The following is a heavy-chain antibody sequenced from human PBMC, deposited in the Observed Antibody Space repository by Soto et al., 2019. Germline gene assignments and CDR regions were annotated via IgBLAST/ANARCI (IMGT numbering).Heavy chain of an antibody. CDR3: ARDDRAAAAGTTYYFDY. V-gene: IGHV1-18*01. CDR1: GYIFTNYG. J-gene: IGHJ4*02. D-gene: IGHD6-13*01. CDR2: ISPYDGNT. Sequence: QVQLVQSEAEVKKPGASVKVSCKASGYIFTNYGLSWVRQAPEQGLQWMAWISPYDGNTHYAQNLQGRVTVTTDTSTSTAYMELRSLRSDDTAVYFCARDDRAAAAGTTYYFDYWGQGTLVTVSS.